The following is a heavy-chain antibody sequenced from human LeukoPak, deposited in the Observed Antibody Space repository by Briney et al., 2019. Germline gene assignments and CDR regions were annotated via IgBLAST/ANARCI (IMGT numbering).Heavy chain of an antibody. J-gene: IGHJ4*02. Sequence: GGSLRLSCAASGFTFDDYGMSWVRQAPGKGLEWVSGINWNGGSTGYADSVKGRFTISRDNAKNSLYLQMNSLRGEDTALYHCARVKGIWFGEFDHWGQGTLVTVSS. CDR2: INWNGGST. D-gene: IGHD3-10*01. V-gene: IGHV3-20*01. CDR3: ARVKGIWFGEFDH. CDR1: GFTFDDYG.